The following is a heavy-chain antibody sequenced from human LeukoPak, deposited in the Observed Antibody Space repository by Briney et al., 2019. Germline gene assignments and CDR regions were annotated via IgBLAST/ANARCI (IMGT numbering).Heavy chain of an antibody. D-gene: IGHD6-6*01. J-gene: IGHJ6*03. V-gene: IGHV1-8*01. CDR1: GYTFTSYD. CDR3: ARGRSEYSSSPPNYYYYYYMDV. CDR2: MNPNSGNT. Sequence: ASVKVSCKASGYTFTSYDINWVRQATGQGLEWMGWMNPNSGNTGYAQKFQGRVTMTRNTSISTAYVELSSLRSEDTAVYYCARGRSEYSSSPPNYYYYYYMDVWGKGTTVTVSS.